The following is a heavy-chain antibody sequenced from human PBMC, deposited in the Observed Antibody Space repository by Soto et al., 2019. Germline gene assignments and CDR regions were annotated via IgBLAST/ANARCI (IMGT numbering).Heavy chain of an antibody. D-gene: IGHD3-10*01. V-gene: IGHV4-34*01. Sequence: PSETLSLTCAVYGGSFSGYYWSWIRQPPGKGLEWIGEINHSGSTNYNPSLKSRVTISVDTSKNQFSLKLSSVTAADTAVYYCARVAAYYYGSIGFDPWGQGTLVTVSS. CDR3: ARVAAYYYGSIGFDP. CDR1: GGSFSGYY. J-gene: IGHJ5*02. CDR2: INHSGST.